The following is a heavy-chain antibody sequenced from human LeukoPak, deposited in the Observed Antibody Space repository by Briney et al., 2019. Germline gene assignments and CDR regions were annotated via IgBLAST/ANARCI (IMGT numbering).Heavy chain of an antibody. Sequence: GGSLRLSGAASRFTFSSYAMHWVRQAPGKGLEWVAAISYDGTNEYHADSVKGRFTISRDNSKNTLYLQMNSLRAEDTAIYYRARDRIAVAGMGAFQHWGQGTLVTVSS. D-gene: IGHD6-19*01. CDR3: ARDRIAVAGMGAFQH. V-gene: IGHV3-30*04. CDR2: ISYDGTNE. CDR1: RFTFSSYA. J-gene: IGHJ1*01.